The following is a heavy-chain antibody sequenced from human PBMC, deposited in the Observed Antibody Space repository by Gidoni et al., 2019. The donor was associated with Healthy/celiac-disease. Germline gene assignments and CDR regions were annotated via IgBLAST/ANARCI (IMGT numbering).Heavy chain of an antibody. CDR3: ARDLGGSYFYDY. J-gene: IGHJ4*02. D-gene: IGHD1-26*01. CDR1: GFTFSSYT. Sequence: EVQLVESGGGLVKPGGSLRLSGAASGFTFSSYTMNWVRQAPGKGLEWVSSISSRSSYIYYADSLKGRFTISRDNAKNSLYLQMHSLRAEDTAVYYCARDLGGSYFYDYWGQGTLVTVSS. V-gene: IGHV3-21*01. CDR2: ISSRSSYI.